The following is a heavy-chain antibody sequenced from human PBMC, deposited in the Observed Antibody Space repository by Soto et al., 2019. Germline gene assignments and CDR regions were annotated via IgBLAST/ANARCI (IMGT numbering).Heavy chain of an antibody. CDR3: AREAPLVCSGGSCVTFDY. D-gene: IGHD2-15*01. J-gene: IGHJ4*02. CDR2: IKQDGSEK. Sequence: PGGSLRLSCAASGFTFSSYWMSWVRQAPGKGLEWVANIKQDGSEKYYVDSVKGRFTISRDNAKNSLYLQMNSLRAEDTAVYYCAREAPLVCSGGSCVTFDYWGQGTLVTVS. CDR1: GFTFSSYW. V-gene: IGHV3-7*01.